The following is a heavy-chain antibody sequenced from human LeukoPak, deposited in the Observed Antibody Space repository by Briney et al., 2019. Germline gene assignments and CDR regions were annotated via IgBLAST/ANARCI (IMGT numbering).Heavy chain of an antibody. CDR2: ISSNGGST. D-gene: IGHD6-13*01. Sequence: PGGSLRLSCAASGFTFSSYAMHWVRQAPGKGLEYVSAISSNGGSTYYADSVKGRFTISRDNSKNTVYLRMSSLRAEDTAVYSCVKGDSSTWFGGFDSWGQGTLVTVSS. J-gene: IGHJ4*02. CDR1: GFTFSSYA. CDR3: VKGDSSTWFGGFDS. V-gene: IGHV3-64*03.